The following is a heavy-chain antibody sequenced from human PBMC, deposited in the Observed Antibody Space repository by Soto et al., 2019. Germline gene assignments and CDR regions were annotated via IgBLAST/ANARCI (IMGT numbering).Heavy chain of an antibody. CDR3: VSRDSFDS. V-gene: IGHV3-21*01. Sequence: GGSLRLSCAGSGFSFSSYSLNWVRQAPGKGLEWISSISTTSRNIYYADSVKGRFTVSRDNAKNSLYLQMNSLRVEDTAVYYCVSRDSFDSWGLGTLVTVSS. CDR2: ISTTSRNI. CDR1: GFSFSSYS. J-gene: IGHJ5*01.